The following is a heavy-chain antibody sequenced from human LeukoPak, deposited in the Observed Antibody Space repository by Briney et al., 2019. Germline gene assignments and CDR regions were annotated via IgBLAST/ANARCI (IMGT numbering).Heavy chain of an antibody. Sequence: PGGSLRLSCAVSGFNLNSYAMHWVRQAPGKGLEWVAVIRHDEANSFYADSAQGRFTISRDTSKKLPYLQMNSLRVEDTAVYYCAKEYTPSSPLGELDSWGQGTLVTVSS. CDR3: AKEYTPSSPLGELDS. CDR1: GFNLNSYA. CDR2: IRHDEANS. V-gene: IGHV3-30*02. J-gene: IGHJ4*02. D-gene: IGHD6-6*01.